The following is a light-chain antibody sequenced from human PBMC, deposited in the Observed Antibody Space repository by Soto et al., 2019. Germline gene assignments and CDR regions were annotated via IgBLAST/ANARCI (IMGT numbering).Light chain of an antibody. CDR1: QSVSSSY. J-gene: IGKJ1*01. CDR2: GAS. V-gene: IGKV3-20*01. CDR3: PQYDSSPRT. Sequence: EIVLTQSPGTLPLSPGERATLSCRASQSVSSSYLAWYQQKPGQATRLLSFGASSRATGISDRFSGSGSGTDFTLTISRLEPEDFAVYYCPQYDSSPRTFGQGTKVEIK.